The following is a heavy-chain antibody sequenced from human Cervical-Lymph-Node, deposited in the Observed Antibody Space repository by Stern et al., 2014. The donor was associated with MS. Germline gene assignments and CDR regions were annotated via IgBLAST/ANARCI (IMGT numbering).Heavy chain of an antibody. J-gene: IGHJ4*02. CDR3: ARDGENDSSGYPFY. CDR1: GFTFSSYG. V-gene: IGHV3-33*01. Sequence: VQLVESGGGVVQPGRSLRLSCAASGFTFSSYGMHWVRQAPGKGLEGVAVIWYDGSNKYYADSVKGRFTISRDNSKNTLYLQMNSLRAEDTAVYYCARDGENDSSGYPFYWGQGTLVTVSS. D-gene: IGHD3-22*01. CDR2: IWYDGSNK.